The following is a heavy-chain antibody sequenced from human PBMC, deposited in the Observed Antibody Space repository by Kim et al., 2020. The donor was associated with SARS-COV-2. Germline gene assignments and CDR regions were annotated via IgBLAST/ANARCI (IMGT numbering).Heavy chain of an antibody. CDR3: ATSIRNYDGFDP. V-gene: IGHV1-24*01. Sequence: ASVKVSCKVSGYTLTELSMHWVRQAPGKGLEWMGGFDPEDGETIYAQKFQGRVTMTEDTSTDTAYMELSSLRSEDTAVYYCATSIRNYDGFDPWGQGTLVTVSS. CDR2: FDPEDGET. CDR1: GYTLTELS. J-gene: IGHJ5*02. D-gene: IGHD3-16*01.